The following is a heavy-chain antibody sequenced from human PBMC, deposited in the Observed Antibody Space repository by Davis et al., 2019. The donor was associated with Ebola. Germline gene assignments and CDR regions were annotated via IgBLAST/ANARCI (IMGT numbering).Heavy chain of an antibody. D-gene: IGHD4-17*01. Sequence: SETLSLTCTVSGGSISGYYWSWVRQPPGKGLEWIGYIYESGYTNYNPSLEGRVTMSADTSKNQFSLKLRSVTAADTAVYYCARGNYGDYIVLYYYNMDVWGQGTTVTVSS. CDR2: IYESGYT. CDR3: ARGNYGDYIVLYYYNMDV. J-gene: IGHJ6*02. CDR1: GGSISGYY. V-gene: IGHV4-59*01.